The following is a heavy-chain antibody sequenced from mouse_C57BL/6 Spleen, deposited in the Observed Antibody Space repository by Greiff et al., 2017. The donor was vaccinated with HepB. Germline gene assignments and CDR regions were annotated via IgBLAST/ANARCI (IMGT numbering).Heavy chain of an antibody. CDR3: TTRTAQDYFDY. V-gene: IGHV14-4*01. CDR1: GFNIKDDY. CDR2: IDPENGDT. J-gene: IGHJ2*01. D-gene: IGHD3-2*02. Sequence: VQLQQSGAELVRPGASVKLSCTASGFNIKDDYMHWVKQRPEQGLEWIGWIDPENGDTEYASKFQGKATITADTSSNTAYLQLSSLTSEDTAVYYCTTRTAQDYFDYWGQGTTLTVSS.